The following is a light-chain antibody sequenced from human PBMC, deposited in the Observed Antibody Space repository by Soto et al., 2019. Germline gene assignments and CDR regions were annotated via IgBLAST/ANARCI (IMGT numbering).Light chain of an antibody. Sequence: EIVLTQSPGTLSLSPGERATLSCRASQSVSSSYLAWYQQKPGQAPRLLIYGASSRATGIPDRFSGSGSGTDFSLTISRLEPEDFAVYYCQQYDGSLRLTFGGGTKVEIK. CDR2: GAS. V-gene: IGKV3-20*01. CDR3: QQYDGSLRLT. CDR1: QSVSSSY. J-gene: IGKJ4*01.